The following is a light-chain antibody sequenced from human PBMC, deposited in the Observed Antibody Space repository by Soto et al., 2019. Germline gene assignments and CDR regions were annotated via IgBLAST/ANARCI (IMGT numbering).Light chain of an antibody. CDR1: RAINNY. CDR3: QHSDSTPPN. J-gene: IGKJ2*01. V-gene: IGKV1-39*01. Sequence: IPMTQSPSSLSASVGDRVTLTCRTSRAINNYVNWYQHHPGRVPKLLISSASILQAGVPSRFSAGGSGTHFAINNSNLQPEDVATYYWQHSDSTPPNFGQGTKLEI. CDR2: SAS.